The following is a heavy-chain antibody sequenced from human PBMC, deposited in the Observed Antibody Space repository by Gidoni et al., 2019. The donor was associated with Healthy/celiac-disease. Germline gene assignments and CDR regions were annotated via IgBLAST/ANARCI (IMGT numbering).Heavy chain of an antibody. D-gene: IGHD2-15*01. CDR2: IYYSGST. V-gene: IGHV4-39*01. CDR3: ARLPLGFCSGGSCNNWFDP. Sequence: QLQLQESGPGLVKPSETLSLTCTVPGSSISSRSYYWGWIRQPPGKGLEWIGSIYYSGSTNYNPSLKSRVTISVDTSKNQFSLKLTSVTAADTAVYYCARLPLGFCSGGSCNNWFDPWGQGTLVTVSS. CDR1: GSSISSRSYY. J-gene: IGHJ5*02.